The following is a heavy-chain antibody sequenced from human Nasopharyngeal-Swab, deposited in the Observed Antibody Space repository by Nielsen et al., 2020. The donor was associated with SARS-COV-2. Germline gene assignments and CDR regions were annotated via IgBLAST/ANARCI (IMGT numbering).Heavy chain of an antibody. CDR3: TTDYYFDY. Sequence: GGSLRLSCAASGFIFSGSAMHWVRQASGKGLEWVGRIGDKDHNYATTYGAAVKGRFTNSRDDSKNTAFLQMDSLKTEDTALYYCTTDYYFDYWGQGTLVTVSS. CDR1: GFIFSGSA. CDR2: IGDKDHNYAT. V-gene: IGHV3-73*01. J-gene: IGHJ4*02.